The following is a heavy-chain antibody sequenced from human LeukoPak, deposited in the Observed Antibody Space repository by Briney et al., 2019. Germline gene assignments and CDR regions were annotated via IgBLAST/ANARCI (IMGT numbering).Heavy chain of an antibody. D-gene: IGHD3-10*01. V-gene: IGHV4-39*01. CDR3: ARAHGSGRSLYLDY. Sequence: SETLSLTCTVSGVSISRSNDCWGWIRQSPGQGLEWIGTMDYSGNTYYNPSLKSRVTVSVDTSKNQFSLNVNSVTAADTAVYYCARAHGSGRSLYLDYWGQGTLVTVSS. J-gene: IGHJ4*02. CDR2: MDYSGNT. CDR1: GVSISRSNDC.